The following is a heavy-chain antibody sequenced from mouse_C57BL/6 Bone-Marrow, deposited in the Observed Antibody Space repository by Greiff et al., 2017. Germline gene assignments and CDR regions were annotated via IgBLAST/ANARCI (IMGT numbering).Heavy chain of an antibody. J-gene: IGHJ2*01. CDR2: IYPGSGST. V-gene: IGHV1-55*01. Sequence: QVQLQQPGAELVKPGASVKMSCKASGYTFTSYWITWVTQRPGQGLGWIGDIYPGSGSTNYNEKFKSKATLTVDTSSSTAYMPLSSLTSEDSAVYYCARPPANWEVDYWGQGTTLTVSS. D-gene: IGHD4-1*01. CDR1: GYTFTSYW. CDR3: ARPPANWEVDY.